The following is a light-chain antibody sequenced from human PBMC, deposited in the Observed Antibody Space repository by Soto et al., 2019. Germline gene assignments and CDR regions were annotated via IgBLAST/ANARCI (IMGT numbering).Light chain of an antibody. CDR1: SSDVGRYNH. CDR3: NSHTSGDFRV. Sequence: QSVLTQPASVSGSPGQSITISCTGTSSDVGRYNHVSWYQHHPGKAPKLIISEVSNRPSGVSNRFSGSKSGYTASLTISGPQSEDEADYYCNSHTSGDFRVFGTGTKLTVL. V-gene: IGLV2-14*01. CDR2: EVS. J-gene: IGLJ1*01.